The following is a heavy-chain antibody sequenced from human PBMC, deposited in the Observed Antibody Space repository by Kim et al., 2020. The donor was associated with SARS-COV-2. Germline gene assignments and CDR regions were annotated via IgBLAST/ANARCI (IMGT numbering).Heavy chain of an antibody. CDR3: ASRRFGEFISYFDY. CDR2: IYHSGST. D-gene: IGHD3-10*01. J-gene: IGHJ4*02. CDR1: GGSISSSNW. V-gene: IGHV4-4*02. Sequence: SETLSLTCAVSGGSISSSNWWSWVRQPPGKGLEWIGEIYHSGSTNYNPSLKSRVTISVDKSKNQFSLKLSSVTAADTAVYYCASRRFGEFISYFDYWGQGTLVTVSS.